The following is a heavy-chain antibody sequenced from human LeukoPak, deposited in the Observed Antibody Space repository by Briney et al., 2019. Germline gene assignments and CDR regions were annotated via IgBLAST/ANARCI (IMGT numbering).Heavy chain of an antibody. CDR2: ISGSGAGT. CDR1: GFTFSSYA. V-gene: IGHV3-23*01. J-gene: IGHJ4*02. CDR3: AKDYDSSRWYFDY. Sequence: GGSLRLSCAASGFTFSSYAMSWVRQAPGKGLEWVSLISGSGAGTYYADSVKGRFTISRDNSKNTLYLQMNSLRAEDTAVYYCAKDYDSSRWYFDYWGQGTLVTVSS. D-gene: IGHD3-22*01.